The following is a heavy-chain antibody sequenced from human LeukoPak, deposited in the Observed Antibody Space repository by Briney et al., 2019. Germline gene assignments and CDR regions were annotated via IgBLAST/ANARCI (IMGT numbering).Heavy chain of an antibody. J-gene: IGHJ5*02. CDR2: ISGYNGKT. D-gene: IGHD5-12*01. Sequence: ASVEVSCKASGYAFTSHGISWVRQAPGQGLEWMGWISGYNGKTNYAQNLQGRLTMTTDTSTSTVYMELRSLRSDDTAVYYCARDGDSGYDSFDWFDPWGQGTLVTVSS. CDR1: GYAFTSHG. CDR3: ARDGDSGYDSFDWFDP. V-gene: IGHV1-18*01.